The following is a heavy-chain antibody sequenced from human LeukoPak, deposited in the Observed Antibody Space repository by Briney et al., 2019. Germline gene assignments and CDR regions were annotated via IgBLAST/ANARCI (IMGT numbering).Heavy chain of an antibody. Sequence: GGSLRLSRVASGFTFNRYSMNWVRQAPGKGLEWLAYISGGGTGTYYADSVKGRFTFSRDNAKNSLYLQVNSLRVEDTAVYYCARDFAWSFDYWGQGTLVTVSS. D-gene: IGHD3-9*01. J-gene: IGHJ4*02. CDR2: ISGGGTGT. V-gene: IGHV3-48*01. CDR1: GFTFNRYS. CDR3: ARDFAWSFDY.